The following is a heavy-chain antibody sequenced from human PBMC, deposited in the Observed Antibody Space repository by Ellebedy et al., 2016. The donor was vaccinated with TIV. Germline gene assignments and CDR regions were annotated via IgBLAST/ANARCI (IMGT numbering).Heavy chain of an antibody. CDR3: ARDHVESRTIFGVVIPQRRHYFDY. J-gene: IGHJ4*02. D-gene: IGHD3-3*01. Sequence: ASVKVSCXASGYTFTSYDINWVRQATGQGLEWMGWMNPNSGNTNYAQKLQGRVTMTTDTSTSTAYMELRSLRSDDTAVYYCARDHVESRTIFGVVIPQRRHYFDYWGQGTLVTVSS. CDR2: MNPNSGNT. CDR1: GYTFTSYD. V-gene: IGHV1-18*01.